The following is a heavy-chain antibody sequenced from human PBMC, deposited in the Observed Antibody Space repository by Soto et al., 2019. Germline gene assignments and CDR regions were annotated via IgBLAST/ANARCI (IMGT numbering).Heavy chain of an antibody. CDR3: AKALGELSPESYDY. D-gene: IGHD3-16*02. J-gene: IGHJ4*02. CDR1: GFTFSSYA. Sequence: QVQLVESGGGVVQPGRSLRLSCAAPGFTFSSYAMHWVRQAPGKGLEWVAVISYDGSDKYYADSVKGRFTISRDNSKNPLNLQMNSLRADDTAVYYCAKALGELSPESYDYWGQGTLITVSS. V-gene: IGHV3-30*18. CDR2: ISYDGSDK.